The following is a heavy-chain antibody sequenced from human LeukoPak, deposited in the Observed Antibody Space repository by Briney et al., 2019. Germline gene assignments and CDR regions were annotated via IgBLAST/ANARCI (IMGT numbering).Heavy chain of an antibody. Sequence: PSETLSLTCAVYGGSFSGYYWSWIRQPPGKGLEWIGEINHSGSTNYNPSLKSRVTISVDTSKNQFSLKLSSVTAADTAVYYCARGRGYCSGGSCRSYFDYWGQGTLVTVSS. CDR2: INHSGST. V-gene: IGHV4-34*01. CDR3: ARGRGYCSGGSCRSYFDY. CDR1: GGSFSGYY. J-gene: IGHJ4*02. D-gene: IGHD2-15*01.